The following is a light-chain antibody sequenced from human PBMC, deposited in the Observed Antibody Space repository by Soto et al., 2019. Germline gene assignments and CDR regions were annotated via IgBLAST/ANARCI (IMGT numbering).Light chain of an antibody. V-gene: IGLV2-14*01. J-gene: IGLJ3*02. CDR2: EVS. CDR1: SSDVGNYDF. CDR3: ISYTSSITWV. Sequence: QSALTQPASVSGSPGQSITISCTGTSSDVGNYDFVSWYQHHPGKAPKLMIYEVSNRPSGVSNRFSGSKSGNTASLTISGLQAEDEADYYCISYTSSITWVFGGGTKVTVL.